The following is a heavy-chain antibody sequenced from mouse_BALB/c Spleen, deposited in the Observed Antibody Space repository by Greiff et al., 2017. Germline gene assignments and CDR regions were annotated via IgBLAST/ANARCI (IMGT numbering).Heavy chain of an antibody. CDR3: VRPYYGSSSYWYFDV. V-gene: IGHV10-1*02. CDR2: IRSKSNNYAT. Sequence: EVNVVESGGGLVQPKGSLKLSCAASGFTFNTYAMNWVRQAPGKGLEWVARIRSKSNNYATYYADSVKDRFTISRDDSQSMLYLQMNNLKTEDTAMYYCVRPYYGSSSYWYFDVWGAGTTVTVSS. CDR1: GFTFNTYA. J-gene: IGHJ1*01. D-gene: IGHD1-1*01.